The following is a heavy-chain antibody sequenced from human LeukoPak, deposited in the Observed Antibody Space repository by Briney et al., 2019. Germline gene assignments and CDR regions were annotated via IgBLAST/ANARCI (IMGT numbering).Heavy chain of an antibody. V-gene: IGHV4-59*01. CDR3: ARNTVGHQLVGPQYYYYYMDV. CDR2: MYYSGST. J-gene: IGHJ6*03. CDR1: GGSISSYY. Sequence: PSETLSLTCTVSGGSISSYYWSWIRQPPGKGLEWIGYMYYSGSTNYNPSLKSRVTISVDMSKNQVSLKLSSVTAADTAVYYCARNTVGHQLVGPQYYYYYMDVWGKGTTITISS. D-gene: IGHD6-13*01.